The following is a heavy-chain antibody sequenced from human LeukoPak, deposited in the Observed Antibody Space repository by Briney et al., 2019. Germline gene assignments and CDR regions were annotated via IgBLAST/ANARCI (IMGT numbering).Heavy chain of an antibody. CDR1: GYSISTHYH. J-gene: IGHJ4*02. D-gene: IGHD3-10*01. CDR3: ARDRSYYTFDY. CDR2: MHHSGST. Sequence: SETLSLTIAHPGYSISTHYHWRWIRQPPGKDLDWIWAMHHSGSTYYNPSVKRRVTISVDTSKNQVSLKLTSVTAADTAVYYCARDRSYYTFDYWGQGTLVVVSA. V-gene: IGHV4-38-2*02.